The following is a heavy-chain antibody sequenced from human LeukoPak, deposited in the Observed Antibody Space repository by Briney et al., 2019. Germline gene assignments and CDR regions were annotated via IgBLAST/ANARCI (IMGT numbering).Heavy chain of an antibody. CDR2: ISYDGSNK. D-gene: IGHD1-26*01. CDR1: GFTFSSYG. J-gene: IGHJ4*02. V-gene: IGHV3-30*18. Sequence: GGSLRLSCAASGFTFSSYGMHWVRQARGKGLEGVAVISYDGSNKYYADSVKGRFTISRDNSKNTLYLQMSSLTAEDTAVYYCVKRATVGAPSPLFDYWGQGTLVTVSS. CDR3: VKRATVGAPSPLFDY.